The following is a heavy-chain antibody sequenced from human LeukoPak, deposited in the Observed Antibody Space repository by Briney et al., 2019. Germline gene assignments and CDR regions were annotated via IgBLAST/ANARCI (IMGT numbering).Heavy chain of an antibody. CDR2: INPSGGST. J-gene: IGHJ5*02. CDR3: ARDYGGNSGWFDP. V-gene: IGHV1-46*01. Sequence: ASVKVSCKASGYTFTSYYMHWVRQAPGQGLEWMGIINPSGGSTSYAQKFQGRVTMTRDTSTSTVYMELSSLRSDDTAVYFCARDYGGNSGWFDPWGQGTLVTVSS. D-gene: IGHD4-23*01. CDR1: GYTFTSYY.